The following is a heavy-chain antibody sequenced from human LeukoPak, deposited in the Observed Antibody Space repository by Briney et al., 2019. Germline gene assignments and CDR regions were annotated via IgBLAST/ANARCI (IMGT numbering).Heavy chain of an antibody. D-gene: IGHD3-10*01. CDR3: ARNYGSGRPGSY. CDR1: GFTFSSYE. J-gene: IGHJ4*02. CDR2: IKQDGSEK. Sequence: GGSLRLSCAASGFTFSSYEMNWVRQAPGKGLEWVANIKQDGSEKYYVDSVKGRFTISRDNAKNSLYLQMNSLRAEDTAVYYCARNYGSGRPGSYWGQGTLVTVSS. V-gene: IGHV3-7*03.